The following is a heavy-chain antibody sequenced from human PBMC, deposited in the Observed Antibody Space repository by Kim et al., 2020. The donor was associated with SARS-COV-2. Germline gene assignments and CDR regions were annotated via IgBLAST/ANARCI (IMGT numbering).Heavy chain of an antibody. V-gene: IGHV3-7*01. Sequence: GGSLRLSCAASGFSLGDYWMNWVRQAPGKGLEWVANIKQDGTDKHYVDSVKGRFTISRDNAKNSLYLQMNSLRAEATAVSYCARCTSTSYYSVQGTLVT. CDR2: IKQDGTDK. J-gene: IGHJ4*02. CDR1: GFSLGDYW. CDR3: ARCTSTSYY. D-gene: IGHD2-2*01.